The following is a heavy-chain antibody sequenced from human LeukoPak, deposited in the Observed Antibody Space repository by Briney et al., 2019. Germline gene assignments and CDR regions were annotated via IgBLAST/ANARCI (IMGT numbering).Heavy chain of an antibody. CDR2: ISGSGGST. J-gene: IGHJ4*02. D-gene: IGHD6-19*01. V-gene: IGHV3-23*01. CDR1: GFTFSSYA. CDR3: AKVRSMDGGWFYDY. Sequence: PGGSLRLSCAASGFTFSSYAMSWARQAPGKGLEWVSAISGSGGSTYYADSVKGRFTISRDNSKNTLYLQMNSLRAEDTAVYYCAKVRSMDGGWFYDYWGQGTLVTVSS.